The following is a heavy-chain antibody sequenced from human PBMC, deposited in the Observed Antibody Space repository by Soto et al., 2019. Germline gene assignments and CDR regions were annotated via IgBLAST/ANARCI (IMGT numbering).Heavy chain of an antibody. Sequence: EVQLVESGGGLEQPGGSLRLSCEASGFRFGTYELNWVRQAPGKGLGWIAYIGSGGTSIDYADSVKGRFTISRDNGKNAVYLQMNSLRAEDTALYFCAREGYCGSTSCLSPTSFFDSWGQGTLVTVSS. D-gene: IGHD2-2*01. J-gene: IGHJ4*02. CDR1: GFRFGTYE. CDR2: IGSGGTSI. CDR3: AREGYCGSTSCLSPTSFFDS. V-gene: IGHV3-48*03.